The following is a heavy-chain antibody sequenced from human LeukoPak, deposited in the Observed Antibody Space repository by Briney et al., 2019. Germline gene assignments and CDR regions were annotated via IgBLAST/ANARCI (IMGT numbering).Heavy chain of an antibody. CDR2: IRYDGSSN. Sequence: GGSLRLSCAASGFTFSGYGMHWVRQAPGKGLEWVAFIRYDGSSNYYVDSVKGRFTISRDNSKNTLYLQMNSLRAEDTAVYYCARVGLVVPAPYYYYMDVWDKGTTVTVSS. J-gene: IGHJ6*03. CDR1: GFTFSGYG. CDR3: ARVGLVVPAPYYYYMDV. D-gene: IGHD2-2*01. V-gene: IGHV3-30*02.